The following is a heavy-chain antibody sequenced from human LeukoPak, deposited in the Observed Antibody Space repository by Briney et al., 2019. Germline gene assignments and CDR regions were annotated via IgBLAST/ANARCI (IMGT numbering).Heavy chain of an antibody. V-gene: IGHV4-4*02. CDR3: AANGYYTIEY. CDR2: IHHTGST. CDR1: GDSMSSIDW. D-gene: IGHD1-26*01. Sequence: PSGTLSLTCAVSGDSMSSIDWWSWVRQPPGKGLEWIGEIHHTGSTNYNPSLKSRVTISVDKSKNQFSLNFNPMSAADSAVYYCAANGYYTIEYWGQGTLVTVSS. J-gene: IGHJ4*02.